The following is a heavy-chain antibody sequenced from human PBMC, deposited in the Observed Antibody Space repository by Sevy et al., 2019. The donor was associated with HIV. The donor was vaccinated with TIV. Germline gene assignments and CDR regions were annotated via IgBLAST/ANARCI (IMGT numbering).Heavy chain of an antibody. Sequence: GGSLRLSCAASGFTFSSYWMSWVRQAPGKGLEWVANIKQDGSEKYYVDSVKGRFTISRDNAKNSLYLQMNSLRAEDMAVYYCVSALYYDILTGYYVAFDIWGQGTMVTVSS. V-gene: IGHV3-7*03. D-gene: IGHD3-9*01. CDR1: GFTFSSYW. CDR2: IKQDGSEK. CDR3: VSALYYDILTGYYVAFDI. J-gene: IGHJ3*02.